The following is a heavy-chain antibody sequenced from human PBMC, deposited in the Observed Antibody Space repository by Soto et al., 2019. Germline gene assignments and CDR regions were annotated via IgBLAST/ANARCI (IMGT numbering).Heavy chain of an antibody. J-gene: IGHJ6*02. CDR3: ETGLRTGNYGMDV. CDR2: IIPIFGTT. V-gene: IGHV1-69*01. Sequence: QEQLVQAGAEVKKPGSSVRISCRASGGTFSNDAVSWVRQAPGQGLQWMGGIIPIFGTTHYAQKFQGRVTITADESTATAYMELRSVTSEDTAVYYCETGLRTGNYGMDVWGQGTAVTVSS. D-gene: IGHD3-10*01. CDR1: GGTFSNDA.